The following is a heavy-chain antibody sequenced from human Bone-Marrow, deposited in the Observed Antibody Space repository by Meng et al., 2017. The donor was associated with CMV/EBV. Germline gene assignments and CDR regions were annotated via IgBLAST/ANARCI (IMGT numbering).Heavy chain of an antibody. CDR1: GFTFSSYA. CDR3: TREAGVYTYYYDSSGLLDY. Sequence: GESLKISCAASGFTFSSYAMHWVRQAPGKGLEWVGFIRSKAYGGTTEYAASVKGRFTISRDDSKSIAYLQMNSLKTEDTAVYYCTREAGVYTYYYDSSGLLDYWGQGTLVTVSS. CDR2: IRSKAYGGTT. J-gene: IGHJ4*02. V-gene: IGHV3-49*04. D-gene: IGHD3-22*01.